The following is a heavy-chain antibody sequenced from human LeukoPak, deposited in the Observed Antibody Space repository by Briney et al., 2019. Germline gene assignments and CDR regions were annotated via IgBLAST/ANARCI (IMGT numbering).Heavy chain of an antibody. Sequence: GGSLRLSCAASGFTFDDYGMSWVRQAPGKGLEWVSSINWNGGSTGYADSVKGRFTISRDNAKNSLYLQMNSLRTEDTALYHCARGYYGSGSYNALDIWGQGTMVTVSS. CDR2: INWNGGST. CDR1: GFTFDDYG. V-gene: IGHV3-20*01. CDR3: ARGYYGSGSYNALDI. J-gene: IGHJ3*02. D-gene: IGHD3-10*01.